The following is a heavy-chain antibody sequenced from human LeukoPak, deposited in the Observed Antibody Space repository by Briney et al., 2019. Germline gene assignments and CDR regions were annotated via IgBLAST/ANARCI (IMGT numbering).Heavy chain of an antibody. V-gene: IGHV3-11*01. CDR3: ARDGSRYCSGGNCPFDY. CDR1: GFTFSDYY. Sequence: PGGSLRLSCAASGFTFSDYYMSWIRQAPGKGLEWVSYISSGGSTIYYADSVEGRFTISRDNAKNSLYLQMNSLRAEDTAVYYCARDGSRYCSGGNCPFDYWGQGTLVTVSS. CDR2: ISSGGSTI. J-gene: IGHJ4*02. D-gene: IGHD2-15*01.